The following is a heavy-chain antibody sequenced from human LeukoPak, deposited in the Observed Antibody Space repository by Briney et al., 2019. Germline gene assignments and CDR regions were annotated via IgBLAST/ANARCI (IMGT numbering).Heavy chain of an antibody. J-gene: IGHJ4*02. CDR1: GFTFDDYA. Sequence: GRSLRLSCAASGFTFDDYAMHWVRQAPGKGLEWVSGISWNSGSIGYTDSVKGRFTISRDNAKNSLYLQMNSLRAEDTALYYCAKEADYGDYTYYFDYWGQGTLVTVSS. CDR3: AKEADYGDYTYYFDY. D-gene: IGHD4-17*01. V-gene: IGHV3-9*01. CDR2: ISWNSGSI.